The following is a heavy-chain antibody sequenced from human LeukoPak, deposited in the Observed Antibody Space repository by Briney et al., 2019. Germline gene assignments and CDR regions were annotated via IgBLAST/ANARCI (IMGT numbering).Heavy chain of an antibody. Sequence: SETLSLTCAVSGGSISSSNWWSWVRQPPGKGLEWIGEIYHSGSTNYNPSLKSRVTISVDKSKNQFSLKLRSVTAADTAVYYCAREPIAAAGIRWFDPWGQGTLVTVSS. CDR3: AREPIAAAGIRWFDP. D-gene: IGHD6-13*01. CDR1: GGSISSSNW. V-gene: IGHV4-4*02. CDR2: IYHSGST. J-gene: IGHJ5*02.